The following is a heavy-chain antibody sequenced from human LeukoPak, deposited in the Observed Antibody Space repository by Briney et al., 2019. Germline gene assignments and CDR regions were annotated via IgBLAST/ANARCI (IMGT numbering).Heavy chain of an antibody. CDR1: GFTFSSYS. Sequence: GGSLRLSCAASGFTFSSYSMNWVRQAPGKGLEWVSSISSSSSYIYYADSVKGRFTISRDNAKNSLYLQMNSLRAEDTAVYYCARDDLGYSGYDLHFDYWGQGTLVTVSS. CDR2: ISSSSSYI. J-gene: IGHJ4*02. V-gene: IGHV3-21*01. CDR3: ARDDLGYSGYDLHFDY. D-gene: IGHD5-12*01.